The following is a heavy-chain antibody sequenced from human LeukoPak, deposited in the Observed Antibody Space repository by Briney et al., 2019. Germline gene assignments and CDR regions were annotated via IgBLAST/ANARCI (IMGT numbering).Heavy chain of an antibody. D-gene: IGHD6-19*01. CDR1: GGSISSGNYY. Sequence: NPPETLSLTCTVSGGSISSGNYYWTWIRQPAGKGLEWIGRIYTSGSTIYNPSLESRVTISVDMSKNQFFLKLSSVTAADTAVYFCARDVAVADNNWLDPWGQGTLVTVSS. V-gene: IGHV4-61*02. J-gene: IGHJ5*02. CDR2: IYTSGST. CDR3: ARDVAVADNNWLDP.